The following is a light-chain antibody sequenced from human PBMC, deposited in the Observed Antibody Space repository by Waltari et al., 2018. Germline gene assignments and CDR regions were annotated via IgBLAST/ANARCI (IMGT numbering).Light chain of an antibody. CDR3: HQYNDGPPFN. V-gene: IGKV3-15*01. Sequence: EIVMTQSPATLSVSPGERAILPCRASQSVTTNLAWYQQNPGQAPRLLIYGASTRATDIPARFSGSGSGTEFTLTISSLQSEDFAVYYCHQYNDGPPFNFGQGTKLEIK. CDR2: GAS. CDR1: QSVTTN. J-gene: IGKJ2*01.